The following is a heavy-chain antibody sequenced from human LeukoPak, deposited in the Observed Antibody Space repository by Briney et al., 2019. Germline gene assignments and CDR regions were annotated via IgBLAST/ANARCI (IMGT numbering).Heavy chain of an antibody. J-gene: IGHJ4*02. CDR1: GYTFTNYG. Sequence: ASVKVSCKASGYTFTNYGISWVRQAPGQGLEWMGWISAYNGNTNYAQKLQGRVTMTTDTSTSTAYMELRSLTSDDTAVYYCARVGAYCTSTSCLDYWGQGTLVTVSS. V-gene: IGHV1-18*01. CDR3: ARVGAYCTSTSCLDY. D-gene: IGHD2-2*01. CDR2: ISAYNGNT.